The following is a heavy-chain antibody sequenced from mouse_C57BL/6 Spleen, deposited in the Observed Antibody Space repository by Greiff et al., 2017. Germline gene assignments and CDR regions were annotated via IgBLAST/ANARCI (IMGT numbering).Heavy chain of an antibody. CDR3: ARGCAFAY. CDR2: IYPGDGDT. J-gene: IGHJ3*01. V-gene: IGHV1-80*01. Sequence: HVQLKESGAELVKPGASVKISCKASGYAFSSYWMNWVKQRPGKGLEWIGQIYPGDGDTNYNGKFKGKATLTADKSSSTAYMQLSSLTSEDSAVYFCARGCAFAYWGQGTLVTVSA. CDR1: GYAFSSYW.